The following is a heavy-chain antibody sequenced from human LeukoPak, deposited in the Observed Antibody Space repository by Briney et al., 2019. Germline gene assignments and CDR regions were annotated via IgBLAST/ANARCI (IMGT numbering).Heavy chain of an antibody. J-gene: IGHJ4*02. CDR1: GFTFSSYG. V-gene: IGHV3-30*03. Sequence: PGGSLRLSCAASGFTFSSYGMHWVRQAPGKGLEWVALISYDGSNKYYADSVKGRFTVSRDNARNSLYLQMSSLRADDTAVYYCARGTLNIPGEHGAFDYWGQGTLVTVSS. CDR3: ARGTLNIPGEHGAFDY. D-gene: IGHD1-14*01. CDR2: ISYDGSNK.